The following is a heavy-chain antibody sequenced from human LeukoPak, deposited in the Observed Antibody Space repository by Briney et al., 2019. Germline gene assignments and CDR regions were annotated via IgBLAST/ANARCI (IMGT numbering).Heavy chain of an antibody. Sequence: TGGSLRLSCAASGFNFSDSYMSWIRQAPGKGLEWVSYISSATSSGATSRYYAESVKGRFTISRDDAKNSLFLQMNSLRDDDTAVYYCARDPRPRPYTNTWYKGFDYWGQGTLVTVSS. D-gene: IGHD6-13*01. CDR1: GFNFSDSY. CDR3: ARDPRPRPYTNTWYKGFDY. V-gene: IGHV3-11*01. J-gene: IGHJ4*02. CDR2: ISSATSSGATSR.